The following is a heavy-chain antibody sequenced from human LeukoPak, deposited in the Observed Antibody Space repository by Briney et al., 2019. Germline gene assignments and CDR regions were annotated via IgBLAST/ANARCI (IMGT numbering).Heavy chain of an antibody. D-gene: IGHD3-3*01. J-gene: IGHJ3*02. CDR1: GFTFSSYS. CDR2: ISSSSSDI. CDR3: ARDPIGVEDAFDI. V-gene: IGHV3-21*01. Sequence: GGSLRLSCAASGFTFSSYSMNWVRQAPGKGLEWVSSISSSSSDIYYAGSVKGRFTISRDNAKNSLYLQMNSLSAEDTAVYYCARDPIGVEDAFDIWGQGTLVTVSS.